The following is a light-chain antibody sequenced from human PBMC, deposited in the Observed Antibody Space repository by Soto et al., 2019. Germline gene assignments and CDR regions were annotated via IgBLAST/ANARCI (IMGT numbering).Light chain of an antibody. Sequence: QSVLTQSPSASGTPGQRVTISCSGSRSNIGRNFAYWYQHVPGTAPRLLIQRNNERPSGVPDRFSGSKSGTSVSLAISGLRSEDEATYYCQVWDSSSDHHVVFGGGTKLTVL. J-gene: IGLJ2*01. V-gene: IGLV1-47*01. CDR1: RSNIGRNF. CDR2: RNN. CDR3: QVWDSSSDHHVV.